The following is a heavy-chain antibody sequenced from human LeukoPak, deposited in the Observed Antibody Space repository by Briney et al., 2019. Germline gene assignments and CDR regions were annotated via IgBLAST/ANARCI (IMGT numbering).Heavy chain of an antibody. V-gene: IGHV3-30-3*01. CDR3: ARVSGWARAFDI. Sequence: GGSLRLSCAASGFTFSSYAMHWVRQAPGKGLEWVAVISYDGSNKYYADSVKGRFTISRDNSKNTLYLQMNSLRAEDTAVYYCARVSGWARAFDICGQGTMVTVSS. CDR1: GFTFSSYA. J-gene: IGHJ3*02. D-gene: IGHD1-26*01. CDR2: ISYDGSNK.